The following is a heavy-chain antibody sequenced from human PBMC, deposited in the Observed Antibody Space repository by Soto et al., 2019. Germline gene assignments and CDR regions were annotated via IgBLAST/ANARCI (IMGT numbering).Heavy chain of an antibody. J-gene: IGHJ4*02. V-gene: IGHV3-23*01. Sequence: PGGSLRLSCAASGFTFSSYAMSWVRQAPGKGLEWVSAISGSGGTIYYADSVKGRFTISRDNAKNSLYLQMNSLRAEDTAVYYCARDPPGYYYDSKIAFDYWGQGTLVTVSS. CDR1: GFTFSSYA. CDR3: ARDPPGYYYDSKIAFDY. CDR2: ISGSGGTI. D-gene: IGHD3-22*01.